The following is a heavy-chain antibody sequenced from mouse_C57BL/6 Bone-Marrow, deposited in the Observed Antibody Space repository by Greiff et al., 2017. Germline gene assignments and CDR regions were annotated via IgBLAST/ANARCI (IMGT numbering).Heavy chain of an antibody. J-gene: IGHJ4*01. V-gene: IGHV1-7*01. CDR3: ARFPYGNYVVFYAMDY. CDR1: GFTFTSYW. CDR2: INPSSGYT. Sequence: QVQLQQSGAELAKPGASVKLSCKASGFTFTSYWMHWVKQRPGQGLEWIGYINPSSGYTKYNQKFKDKATLTADKSSSTAYMQLSSLTYEDSAVYYCARFPYGNYVVFYAMDYWGQGTSVTVSS. D-gene: IGHD2-10*02.